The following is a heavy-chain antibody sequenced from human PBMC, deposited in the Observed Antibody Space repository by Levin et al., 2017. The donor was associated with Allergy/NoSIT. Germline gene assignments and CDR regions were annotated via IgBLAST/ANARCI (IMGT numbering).Heavy chain of an antibody. CDR2: ISYDGSNK. V-gene: IGHV3-30*03. CDR3: ARDPRIYGGNSVIWYFDL. D-gene: IGHD4-23*01. CDR1: GFTFRSSS. J-gene: IGHJ2*01. Sequence: GGSLRLSCAASGFTFRSSSLHWVRPAPGKGLEWVAAISYDGSNKYYADSVKARFTISRDNSKNMMYLQMNSLRPEDTSMYYCARDPRIYGGNSVIWYFDLWGRGTLVTVSS.